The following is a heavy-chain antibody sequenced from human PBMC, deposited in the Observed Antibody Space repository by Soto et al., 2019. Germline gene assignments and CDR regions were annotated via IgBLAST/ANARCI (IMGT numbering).Heavy chain of an antibody. V-gene: IGHV3-30*18. CDR3: AKDNCISTSCYRLYNWFDP. CDR1: GFTFSSYG. J-gene: IGHJ5*02. D-gene: IGHD2-2*01. CDR2: ISYGGSNK. Sequence: HPGGSLRLSCAASGFTFSSYGMHWVRQAPGKGLEWVAVISYGGSNKYYADSVKGRFTISRDNSKNTLYLQMNNLRAEDTAVYYCAKDNCISTSCYRLYNWFDPWGQGT.